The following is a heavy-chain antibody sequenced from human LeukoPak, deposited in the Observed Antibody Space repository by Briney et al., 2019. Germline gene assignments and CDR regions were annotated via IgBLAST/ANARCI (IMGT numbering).Heavy chain of an antibody. CDR3: AKDRTRMVATLNWFDP. CDR2: ISGSGGRT. V-gene: IGHV3-23*01. Sequence: GGSLRLSCAASGFTFSSYAMSWVRQAPGQGLEWVSAISGSGGRTYYADSVKGRFTIARDNSKNTLYLQMNSLRAEDTAVYYCAKDRTRMVATLNWFDPWGQGTLVTVSS. CDR1: GFTFSSYA. J-gene: IGHJ5*02. D-gene: IGHD5-12*01.